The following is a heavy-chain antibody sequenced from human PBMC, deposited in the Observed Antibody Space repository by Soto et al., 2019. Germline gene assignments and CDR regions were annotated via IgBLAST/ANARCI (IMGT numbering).Heavy chain of an antibody. J-gene: IGHJ5*02. CDR2: IIPIFGTA. CDR3: ARGGWEFDP. V-gene: IGHV1-69*13. CDR1: GGTFSSYA. D-gene: IGHD1-26*01. Sequence: GASVKVSCKASGGTFSSYAISWVRQAPGQGLEWMGGIIPIFGTANHAQKFQGRVTITADESTSTAFLELSSLRSEDTAVYYCARGGWEFDPWGQGTLVTVSS.